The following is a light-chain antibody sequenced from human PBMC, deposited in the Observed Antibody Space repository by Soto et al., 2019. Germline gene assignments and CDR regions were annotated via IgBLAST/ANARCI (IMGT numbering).Light chain of an antibody. V-gene: IGLV6-57*04. CDR3: QSYISSNYV. CDR2: EDD. J-gene: IGLJ1*01. CDR1: SGSIASSY. Sequence: NFMLTQPHSVSESPGKTVTISCTRSSGSIASSYVQWYQQRPGSAPTTVIFEDDQRPSGVPHRFFGSIDSSSNSAPLTISGLKTEDEADYYCQSYISSNYVFGTGTKLTVL.